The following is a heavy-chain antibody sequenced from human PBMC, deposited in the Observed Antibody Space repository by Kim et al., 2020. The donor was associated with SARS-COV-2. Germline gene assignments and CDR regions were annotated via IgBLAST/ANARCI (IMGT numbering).Heavy chain of an antibody. J-gene: IGHJ4*02. Sequence: ASVKVSCKASGYTFTGYYMHWVRQAPGQGLEWMGWINPNSGGTNYAQKFQGRVTMTRDTSISTAYMELSRLRSDDTAVYYCARDREDRRDGYNYPDYWGQGTLVTVSS. D-gene: IGHD5-12*01. V-gene: IGHV1-2*02. CDR3: ARDREDRRDGYNYPDY. CDR2: INPNSGGT. CDR1: GYTFTGYY.